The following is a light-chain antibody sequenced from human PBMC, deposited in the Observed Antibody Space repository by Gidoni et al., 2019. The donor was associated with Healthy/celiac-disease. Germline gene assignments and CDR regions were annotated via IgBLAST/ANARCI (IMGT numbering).Light chain of an antibody. CDR2: GAS. CDR1: QSVSSSY. CDR3: QQYGRSPPLT. J-gene: IGKJ4*01. V-gene: IGKV3-20*01. Sequence: EIVLTQYPGTLSLSPGERATRSCRASQSVSSSYLAWYQQKPGQAPRLLIYGASSRAPGLPDRFRGRGSGTYFTLTIRRLEPEDFAVYYCQQYGRSPPLTFGGXTKVEIK.